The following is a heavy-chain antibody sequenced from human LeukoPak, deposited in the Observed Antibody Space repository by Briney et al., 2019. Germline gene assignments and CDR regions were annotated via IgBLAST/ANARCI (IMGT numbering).Heavy chain of an antibody. Sequence: GGSLRLSCAASGFTFSSYEMNWVRQAPGKGLEWVSYISSSGSTIYYADSVKGRFTISRDNAKNSLYLQMNSLRAEDTAVYYCARDPRVGSSSSWGQGTLVTVSS. D-gene: IGHD6-13*01. CDR1: GFTFSSYE. J-gene: IGHJ5*02. CDR3: ARDPRVGSSSS. V-gene: IGHV3-48*03. CDR2: ISSSGSTI.